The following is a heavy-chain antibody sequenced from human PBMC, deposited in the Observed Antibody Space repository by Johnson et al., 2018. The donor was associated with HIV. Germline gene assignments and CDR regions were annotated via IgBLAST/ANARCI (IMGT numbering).Heavy chain of an antibody. Sequence: QVQLVESGGGVVQPGRSLRLFCAVSGFTFNTYTMHWVRQAPGKGLEWVAVISYDGSNKYYEDSVKGRFTISRDNSKNTLYLQMNSLRAEDTAVFYCAREQLQFSFCDIWGQGTMVTVSS. J-gene: IGHJ3*02. CDR3: AREQLQFSFCDI. CDR2: ISYDGSNK. CDR1: GFTFNTYT. V-gene: IGHV3-30*04. D-gene: IGHD3-3*01.